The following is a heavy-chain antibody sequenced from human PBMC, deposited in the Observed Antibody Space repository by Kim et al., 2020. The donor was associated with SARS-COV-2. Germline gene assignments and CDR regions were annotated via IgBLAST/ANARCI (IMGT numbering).Heavy chain of an antibody. D-gene: IGHD3-10*01. CDR3: ARGITMVRGAHLLRYGM. V-gene: IGHV4-59*08. J-gene: IGHJ6*01. Sequence: SETLSLTCTVSGGSISSDYWSWIRQPPGKGLEWIGYIYYSGSTNYNPSLKSRVTISVDTSKNQFSLKPSSVTAADTAVYYGARGITMVRGAHLLRYGM. CDR1: GGSISSDY. CDR2: IYYSGST.